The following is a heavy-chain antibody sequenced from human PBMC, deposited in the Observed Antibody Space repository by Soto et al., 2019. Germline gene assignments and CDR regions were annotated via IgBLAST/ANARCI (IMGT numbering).Heavy chain of an antibody. CDR2: IYYSGST. J-gene: IGHJ4*02. CDR1: GGSISSYY. Sequence: SETLSLTCTVSGGSISSYYWSWIRQPPGKGLEWIGYIYYSGSTNYNPSLKSRVTISVDTSKNQFSLKLSSVTAADTAVYYCARFEPKQLVLDYWGQGTLVTVSS. CDR3: ARFEPKQLVLDY. D-gene: IGHD6-6*01. V-gene: IGHV4-59*08.